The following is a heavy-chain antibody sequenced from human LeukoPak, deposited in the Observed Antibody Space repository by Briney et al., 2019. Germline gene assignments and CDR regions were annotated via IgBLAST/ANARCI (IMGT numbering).Heavy chain of an antibody. CDR3: ARDLYQWLPSTRPRDYYYYMDV. D-gene: IGHD6-19*01. CDR1: GYTFTGYY. CDR2: INPNSGGT. J-gene: IGHJ6*03. V-gene: IGHV1-2*02. Sequence: GASVKVSCKASGYTFTGYYIHWVRQAPGQGLEYMGWINPNSGGTYYAQKFQGRVTMTRDTPISTAYMELSRLRSDDTAVYYCARDLYQWLPSTRPRDYYYYMDVWGEGTTVTVSS.